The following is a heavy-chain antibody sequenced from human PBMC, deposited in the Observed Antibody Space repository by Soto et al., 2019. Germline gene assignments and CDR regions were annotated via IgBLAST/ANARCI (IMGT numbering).Heavy chain of an antibody. V-gene: IGHV1-69*13. CDR1: GGTFSSYA. CDR2: IIPIFGTA. J-gene: IGHJ6*02. D-gene: IGHD1-1*01. Sequence: VASVKVSCKASGGTFSSYAISWVRQAPGQGLEWMGGIIPIFGTANYAQKFQGRVTITADESTSTAYMELSSLRSEDTAVYYCARDRNGNYYYGMDVWGQGTTVTVSS. CDR3: ARDRNGNYYYGMDV.